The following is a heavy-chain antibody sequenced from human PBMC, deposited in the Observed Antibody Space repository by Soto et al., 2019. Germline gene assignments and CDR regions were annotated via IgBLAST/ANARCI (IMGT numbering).Heavy chain of an antibody. J-gene: IGHJ6*02. CDR3: ARETSSSWYYYYDGMDV. V-gene: IGHV3-33*01. Sequence: QVQLVESGGGVVQPGRSLRLSCAASGFTFSSYGMHWVRQAPGKGLEWVAVIWYDGSNKYYADSVKGRFTISRDNSKNTLYLQMNSLRAEDTAVYYCARETSSSWYYYYDGMDVWGQGTTVTVSS. CDR1: GFTFSSYG. CDR2: IWYDGSNK. D-gene: IGHD6-13*01.